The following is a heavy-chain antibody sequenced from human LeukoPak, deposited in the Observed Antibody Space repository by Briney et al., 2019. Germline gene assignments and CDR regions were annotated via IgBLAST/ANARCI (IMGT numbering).Heavy chain of an antibody. CDR3: ARDGGSSWYFDY. Sequence: PSETLSLTCTVSGYSISSGYYWGWIRQPAGKGLEWIGRIYTSGSTNYNPSLKSRVTISVDTSKNQFSLKLSSVTAADTAVYYCARDGGSSWYFDYWGQGTLVTVSS. V-gene: IGHV4-61*02. D-gene: IGHD6-13*01. CDR2: IYTSGST. CDR1: GYSISSGYY. J-gene: IGHJ4*02.